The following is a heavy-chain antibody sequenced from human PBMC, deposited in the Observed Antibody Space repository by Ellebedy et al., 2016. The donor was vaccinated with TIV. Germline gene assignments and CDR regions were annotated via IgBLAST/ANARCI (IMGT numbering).Heavy chain of an antibody. CDR1: GGSFSGYY. Sequence: SETLSLTXAVYGGSFSGYYWSWIRQPPGKGLEWIGRIYTSGSTNYNPSLKSRVTISVDKSKNQFSLKLSSVTAADTAVYYCARDVGAVAGKERYYYGIDVWGQGTTVTVSS. J-gene: IGHJ6*02. CDR3: ARDVGAVAGKERYYYGIDV. CDR2: IYTSGST. V-gene: IGHV4-4*07. D-gene: IGHD6-19*01.